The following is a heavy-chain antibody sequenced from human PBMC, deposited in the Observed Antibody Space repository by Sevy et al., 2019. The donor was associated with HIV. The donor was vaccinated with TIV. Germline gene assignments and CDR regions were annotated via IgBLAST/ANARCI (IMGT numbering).Heavy chain of an antibody. Sequence: GGSLRLSCAASGFTFSSYWMHWVRQAPGKGLVWVSRINSAGTAINFADSVKGRFTISRDNAKNTLYLQMNSLRAEDTAVYYCARVTSAAPDIGIDYWGQGTLVTVSS. CDR3: ARVTSAAPDIGIDY. CDR2: INSAGTAI. CDR1: GFTFSSYW. D-gene: IGHD6-13*01. J-gene: IGHJ4*02. V-gene: IGHV3-74*01.